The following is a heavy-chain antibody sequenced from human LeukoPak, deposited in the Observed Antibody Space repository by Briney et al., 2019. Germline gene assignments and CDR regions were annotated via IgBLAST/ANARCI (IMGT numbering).Heavy chain of an antibody. D-gene: IGHD3-10*01. V-gene: IGHV6-1*01. CDR2: TYYRSKLYN. CDR3: ARGQPSAHDY. Sequence: SQTLSLTCAISGDNVFGSSVAWNWIRQSPSRGLEWLGRTYYRSKLYNDYAVSVKSRISINLDTSKNQLSLQLNSVTPEDTAVYYCARGQPSAHDYWGQGTLVTVSS. J-gene: IGHJ4*02. CDR1: GDNVFGSSVA.